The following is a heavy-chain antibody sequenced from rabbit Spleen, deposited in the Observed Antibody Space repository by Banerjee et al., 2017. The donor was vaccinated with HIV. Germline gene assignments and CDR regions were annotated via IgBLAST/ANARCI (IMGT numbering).Heavy chain of an antibody. CDR3: ARDDYGGVNFATRINL. J-gene: IGHJ4*01. V-gene: IGHV1S45*01. CDR2: IYTGSGNT. D-gene: IGHD2-1*01. Sequence: QEQLVESGGGLVQPGASLTLTCTPSGFSFSRGYDMCWVRQAPGKGLEWIGCIYTGSGNTYFACWAKGRFPASKTSSTTVTLQMTSLTAADTATYFCARDDYGGVNFATRINLWGPGTLVTVS. CDR1: GFSFSRGYD.